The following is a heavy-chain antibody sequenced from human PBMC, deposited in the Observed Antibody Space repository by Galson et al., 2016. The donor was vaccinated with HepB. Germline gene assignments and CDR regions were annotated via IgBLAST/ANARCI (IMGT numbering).Heavy chain of an antibody. J-gene: IGHJ4*02. V-gene: IGHV2-70*01. CDR1: GFSLTTSGMC. CDR2: IDWDDDK. D-gene: IGHD5-18*01. CDR3: SRLRGYSYGVFDY. Sequence: PALVKPTQTLTLTCTFSGFSLTTSGMCVSWIRQPPGKALEWLALIDWDDDKYYSTSLKTRLTISKDTSKNQVLLTMTNMDPVDTATYYCSRLRGYSYGVFDYWGQGTLVTVSS.